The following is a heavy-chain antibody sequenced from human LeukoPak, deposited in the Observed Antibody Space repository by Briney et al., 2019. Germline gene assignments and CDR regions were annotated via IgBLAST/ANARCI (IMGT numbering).Heavy chain of an antibody. D-gene: IGHD3-10*01. CDR3: ARGRLRITMVRGGSKGMDV. J-gene: IGHJ6*02. CDR2: INPSGGST. CDR1: GYTFPSYY. Sequence: ASVKVSCKASGYTFPSYYMHWVRQAPGQGLEWMGIINPSGGSTSYAQKFQGRVTMTRDTSTSTVYMELSSLRSEDTAVYYCARGRLRITMVRGGSKGMDVWGQGTTVTVSS. V-gene: IGHV1-46*01.